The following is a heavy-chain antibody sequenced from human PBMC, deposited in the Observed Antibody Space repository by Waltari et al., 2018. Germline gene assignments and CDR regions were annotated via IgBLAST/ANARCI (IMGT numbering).Heavy chain of an antibody. J-gene: IGHJ5*02. V-gene: IGHV1-18*01. CDR2: IIAYNGNT. Sequence: QVQLVQSGAEVKKPGASVKVSCKASGYTFTSYGISWVRQAPGQGLEWMGWIIAYNGNTNYAQKLQGRVTMNTDTSTSTAYMELRSLRSDDTAVYYCARRYCSGGSCPGYRWFDPWGQGTLVTVSS. CDR3: ARRYCSGGSCPGYRWFDP. CDR1: GYTFTSYG. D-gene: IGHD2-15*01.